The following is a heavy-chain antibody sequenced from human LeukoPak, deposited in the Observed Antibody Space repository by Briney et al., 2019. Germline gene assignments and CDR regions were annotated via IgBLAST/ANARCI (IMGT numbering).Heavy chain of an antibody. J-gene: IGHJ4*02. D-gene: IGHD2-8*01. CDR1: GGSISSSSYY. V-gene: IGHV4-39*07. CDR2: IYYSGST. Sequence: SGTLSLTCTVSGGSISSSSYYWGWIRQPPGRGLEWIGSIYYSGSTYYNPSLKSRVTISVDTSKNQFSLKLSSVTAADTAVYYCARAIVLMVYAPEFDYWGQGTLVTVSS. CDR3: ARAIVLMVYAPEFDY.